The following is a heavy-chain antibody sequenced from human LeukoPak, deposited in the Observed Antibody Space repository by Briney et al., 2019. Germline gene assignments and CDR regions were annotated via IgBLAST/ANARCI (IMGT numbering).Heavy chain of an antibody. CDR1: GFTFSTYW. D-gene: IGHD5-12*01. Sequence: GGSLRLSCVASGFTFSTYWMTWVRQAPGKGLEWVANIKHDGSERYYVDSVKGRFTISRDNAKNSVYLQMSSLRAEDTAVYYCARDSGLSGYDLSDYWGQGTLVTVSS. V-gene: IGHV3-7*01. CDR3: ARDSGLSGYDLSDY. J-gene: IGHJ4*02. CDR2: IKHDGSER.